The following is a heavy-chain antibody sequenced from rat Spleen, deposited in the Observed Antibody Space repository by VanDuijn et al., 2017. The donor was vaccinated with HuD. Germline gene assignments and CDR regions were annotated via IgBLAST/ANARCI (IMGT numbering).Heavy chain of an antibody. V-gene: IGHV5-29*01. J-gene: IGHJ1*01. CDR2: INYDGRST. CDR1: GFIFSDHY. Sequence: EVQLVESDGGLVQPGRSLKLSCAASGFIFSDHYVAWVRQAPTKGLEWVATINYDGRSTFYRDSVRARFTISRDNARNTLYLQMDSLRSEDTATYYCARQGYLRDWYFDLWGPGTMVTVSS. D-gene: IGHD1-12*03. CDR3: ARQGYLRDWYFDL.